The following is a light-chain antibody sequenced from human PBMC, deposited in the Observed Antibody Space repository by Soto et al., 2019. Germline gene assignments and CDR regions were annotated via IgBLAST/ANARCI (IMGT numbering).Light chain of an antibody. V-gene: IGLV2-11*01. Sequence: QSVLTQPRSVSGSPGQSVTISCTGTSSDVGGYNYVSWYQQHPGKAPKFMIYDVSKRPSGVPDRFSGSKSGNTASLTISGLQAEDEADYYCCSYAGSYTDVFGTGTKGTVL. CDR3: CSYAGSYTDV. CDR1: SSDVGGYNY. J-gene: IGLJ1*01. CDR2: DVS.